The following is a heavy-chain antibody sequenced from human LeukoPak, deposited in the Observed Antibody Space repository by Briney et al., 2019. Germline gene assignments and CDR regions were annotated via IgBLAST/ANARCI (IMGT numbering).Heavy chain of an antibody. CDR1: GYTFTSYD. CDR3: ARGRRKYSSDSWGSGDV. J-gene: IGHJ6*02. CDR2: MNPNSGNT. D-gene: IGHD6-19*01. V-gene: IGHV1-8*01. Sequence: APVKVSCKASGYTFTSYDINWVRQATGQGLEWMGWMNPNSGNTGYAQKFQGRVTMTRNTSISTAYMELSSLRSEDTAVYYCARGRRKYSSDSWGSGDVWGQGTTVTVSS.